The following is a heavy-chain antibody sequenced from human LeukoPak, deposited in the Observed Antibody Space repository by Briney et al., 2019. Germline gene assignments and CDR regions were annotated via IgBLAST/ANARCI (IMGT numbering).Heavy chain of an antibody. D-gene: IGHD3-3*01. V-gene: IGHV4-30-4*08. CDR1: GGSISSGDYY. CDR2: IYYSGST. Sequence: SQTLSLTCTVSGGSISSGDYYWSWIRQPPGKGLEWIGYIYYSGSTYYNPSLKSRVTISVDTSKNQFSLKLSSVTAAGTAVYYCARETADFWSGYHHAFDIWGQGTMVTVSS. J-gene: IGHJ3*02. CDR3: ARETADFWSGYHHAFDI.